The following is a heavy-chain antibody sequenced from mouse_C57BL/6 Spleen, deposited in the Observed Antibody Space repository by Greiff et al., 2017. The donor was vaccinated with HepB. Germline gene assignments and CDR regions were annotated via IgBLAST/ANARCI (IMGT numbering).Heavy chain of an antibody. J-gene: IGHJ3*01. Sequence: QVQLQQPGAELVRPGSSVKLSCKASGYTFTSYWMDWVKQRPGQGLEWIGNIYPSDSETHYNQKFKDKATLTVDKSSSTAYMQLSSLTSEDSAVYYCARQDYDYDRVAWFAYWGQGTLVTVSA. D-gene: IGHD2-4*01. V-gene: IGHV1-61*01. CDR2: IYPSDSET. CDR3: ARQDYDYDRVAWFAY. CDR1: GYTFTSYW.